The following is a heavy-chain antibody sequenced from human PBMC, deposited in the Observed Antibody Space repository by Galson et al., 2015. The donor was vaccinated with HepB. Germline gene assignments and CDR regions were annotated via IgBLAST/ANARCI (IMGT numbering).Heavy chain of an antibody. V-gene: IGHV3-23*01. CDR1: GFTFSSYA. Sequence: SLRLSCAASGFTFSSYAMSWVRQAPGKGLEWVSAISGSGGSTYYADSVKGRFTISRDNSKNTLYLQMNSLRAEDTAVYYCAKDIRGVQWGVPAAIPYYYYYYGMDVWGQGTTVTVSS. CDR3: AKDIRGVQWGVPAAIPYYYYYYGMDV. D-gene: IGHD2-2*02. CDR2: ISGSGGST. J-gene: IGHJ6*02.